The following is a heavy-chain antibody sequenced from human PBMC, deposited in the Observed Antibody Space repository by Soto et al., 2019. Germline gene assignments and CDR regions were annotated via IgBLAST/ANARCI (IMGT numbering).Heavy chain of an antibody. CDR1: GYTFTGYY. D-gene: IGHD6-19*01. CDR2: INPNSDDT. Sequence: GASVKVSCKASGYTFTGYYMHWVRQAPGQGLEWMGWINPNSDDTNYAQKFQGRVTMTRDTAISTAYMELSRLRSDDKAVYYCGRLEDSGRYYFDYWGQETLVTVSS. V-gene: IGHV1-2*02. J-gene: IGHJ4*02. CDR3: GRLEDSGRYYFDY.